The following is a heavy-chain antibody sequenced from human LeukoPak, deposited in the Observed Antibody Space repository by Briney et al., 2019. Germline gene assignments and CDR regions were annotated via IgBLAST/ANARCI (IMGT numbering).Heavy chain of an antibody. CDR2: ISAYNGNT. Sequence: RASVKVSCNASGYTFTSYGISWVRQAPGQGLEWMGWISAYNGNTNYAQKLQGRVTMTTDTSTSTAYMELRSLRSDDTAVYYCARDSVVVPAATTGHYWGQGTLVTVSS. CDR1: GYTFTSYG. D-gene: IGHD2-2*01. V-gene: IGHV1-18*01. CDR3: ARDSVVVPAATTGHY. J-gene: IGHJ4*02.